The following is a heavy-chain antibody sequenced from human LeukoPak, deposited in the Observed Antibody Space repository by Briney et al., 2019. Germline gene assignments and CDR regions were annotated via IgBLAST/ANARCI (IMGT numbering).Heavy chain of an antibody. CDR2: ISGSGGST. CDR1: GFTFSSYA. J-gene: IGHJ3*02. D-gene: IGHD5-18*01. V-gene: IGHV3-23*01. Sequence: GGSLRLSCAASGFTFSSYAMSWVRQAPGKGLEWVSAISGSGGSTYYADSVKGRFTISRDNSKNTLYLQMNSLKTEDTAVYYCARKGGDTAIPDAFDIWGQGTMVTVSS. CDR3: ARKGGDTAIPDAFDI.